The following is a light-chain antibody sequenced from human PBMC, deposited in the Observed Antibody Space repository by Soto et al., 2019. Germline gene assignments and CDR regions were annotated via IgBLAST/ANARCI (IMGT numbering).Light chain of an antibody. CDR1: QSVGRY. CDR2: DAS. CDR3: QQRSNWPRGIT. Sequence: EIVLTQSPATLSLSPGERATLSCRASQSVGRYLAWYQQKPGPAPRLLICDASTRATGIPARFSGSRSGTDFTLTISSREPEDFAAYYCQQRSNWPRGITFGQGTRLEIK. J-gene: IGKJ5*01. V-gene: IGKV3-11*01.